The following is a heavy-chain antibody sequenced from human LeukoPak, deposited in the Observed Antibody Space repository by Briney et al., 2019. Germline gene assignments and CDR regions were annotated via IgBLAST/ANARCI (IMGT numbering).Heavy chain of an antibody. V-gene: IGHV4-61*02. D-gene: IGHD4-23*01. J-gene: IGHJ3*02. CDR3: ARSPYYGGNSDAFDI. Sequence: PSETLSLTCTVSGGSISSGSYYWSWIRQPAGKGLEWIGRIYTSGSTNYNPSLKSRVTISVDTSKNQFSLKLSSVTAADTAVYYCARSPYYGGNSDAFDIWGQGTMVTVSS. CDR1: GGSISSGSYY. CDR2: IYTSGST.